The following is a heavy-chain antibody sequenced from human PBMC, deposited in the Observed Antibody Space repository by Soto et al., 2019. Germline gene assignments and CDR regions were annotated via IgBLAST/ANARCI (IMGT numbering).Heavy chain of an antibody. J-gene: IGHJ6*02. D-gene: IGHD3-3*01. CDR2: ISGSGGST. Sequence: GGSLRLSCAASGFTFSSYAMSWVRQAPGKGLEWVSAISGSGGSTYYADSVKGRFTISRDNSKNTLYLQMNSLRAEDTAVYYCAKDTAPSENYYYYGMDVWGQGTTVTVSS. V-gene: IGHV3-23*01. CDR1: GFTFSSYA. CDR3: AKDTAPSENYYYYGMDV.